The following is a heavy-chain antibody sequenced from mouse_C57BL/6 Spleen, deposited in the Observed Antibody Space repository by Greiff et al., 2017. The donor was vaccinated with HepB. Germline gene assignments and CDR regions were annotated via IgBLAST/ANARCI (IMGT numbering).Heavy chain of an antibody. CDR3: NGYSWFAY. D-gene: IGHD2-3*01. Sequence: VQLQQSGAELVRPGASVTLSCKASGYTFTDYEMHWVKQTPVHGLEWIGAIDPETGGTAYNQKFKGKAILTADKSSSTAYMELRSLTSEDSAAYYCNGYSWFAYWGQGTLVTVSA. J-gene: IGHJ3*01. CDR1: GYTFTDYE. CDR2: IDPETGGT. V-gene: IGHV1-15*01.